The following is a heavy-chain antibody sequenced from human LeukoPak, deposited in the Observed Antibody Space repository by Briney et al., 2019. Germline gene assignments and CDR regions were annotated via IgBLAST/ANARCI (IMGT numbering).Heavy chain of an antibody. CDR1: GFTFSSYA. V-gene: IGHV3-30-3*01. D-gene: IGHD2-2*01. CDR2: ISYDGSNK. CDR3: AKDLNIVVVPAASAEYFQH. Sequence: GRSLRLSCAASGFTFSSYAMHWVRQAPGKGLEWVAVISYDGSNKYYADSVKGRFTISRDNSKNTLYLQMNSLRAEDTAVYYCAKDLNIVVVPAASAEYFQHWGQGTLVTVSS. J-gene: IGHJ1*01.